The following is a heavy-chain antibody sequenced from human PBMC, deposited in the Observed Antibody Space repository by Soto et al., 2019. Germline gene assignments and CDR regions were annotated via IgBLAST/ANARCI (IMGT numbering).Heavy chain of an antibody. Sequence: ASVKVSCKASGYTFTSYYMHWVRQATGQGLEWMGWMNPNSGNTGYAQKFQGRVTMTRNTSISTAYMELSSLRSEDTAVYYCARVIWSSNRENGFDPWGQGTLVTVSS. J-gene: IGHJ5*02. CDR2: MNPNSGNT. CDR3: ARVIWSSNRENGFDP. V-gene: IGHV1-8*02. CDR1: GYTFTSYY. D-gene: IGHD1-26*01.